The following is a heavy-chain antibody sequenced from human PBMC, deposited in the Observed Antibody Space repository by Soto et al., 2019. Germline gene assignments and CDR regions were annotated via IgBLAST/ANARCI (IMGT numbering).Heavy chain of an antibody. CDR1: GGTFSSYA. CDR2: IIPIFGTA. Sequence: QVQLVQSGAEVKKPGSSVKVSCKASGGTFSSYAISWVRQAPGQGLEWMGGIIPIFGTANYAQKFQGRVTITADESTSTAYMELSSLRSEDTAVYYCARVISRRGAYYYDSSGYAFDYWGQGTLVTVSS. V-gene: IGHV1-69*01. D-gene: IGHD3-22*01. CDR3: ARVISRRGAYYYDSSGYAFDY. J-gene: IGHJ4*02.